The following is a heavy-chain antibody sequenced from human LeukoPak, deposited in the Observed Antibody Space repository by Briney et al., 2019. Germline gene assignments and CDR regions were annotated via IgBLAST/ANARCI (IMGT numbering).Heavy chain of an antibody. CDR3: ARDRTGRYYYMDV. Sequence: GGSLRLSCAASGFTFSSYSMNWVRQAPGKGLEWVSYISSSSSTIYYAGSVKGRFTISRDNAKNSLYLQMNSLRVEDTAVYYCARDRTGRYYYMDVWGKGTTVTVSS. D-gene: IGHD2-15*01. J-gene: IGHJ6*03. V-gene: IGHV3-48*04. CDR2: ISSSSSTI. CDR1: GFTFSSYS.